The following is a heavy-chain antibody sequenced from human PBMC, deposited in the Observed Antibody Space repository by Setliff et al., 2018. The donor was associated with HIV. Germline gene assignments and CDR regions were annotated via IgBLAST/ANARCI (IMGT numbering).Heavy chain of an antibody. J-gene: IGHJ6*03. CDR1: GFTFDDYG. CDR2: VKNDGRNK. CDR3: ARDRTLTYEDYYYMDV. V-gene: IGHV3-30*03. Sequence: GWSLRLSCVASGFTFDDYGMSWVRQGPGEGLEWVAVVKNDGRNKDYTHSVKGRFTISRDNSKNTLYLQMNSLTLEDAAVYYCARDRTLTYEDYYYMDVWGKGTTVTVSS. D-gene: IGHD2-21*01.